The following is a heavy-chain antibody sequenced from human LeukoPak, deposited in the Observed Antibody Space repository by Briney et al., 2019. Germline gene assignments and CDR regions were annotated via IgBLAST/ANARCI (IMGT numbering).Heavy chain of an antibody. J-gene: IGHJ6*02. CDR3: ATLVGGWFQPPSRKGYGMDV. V-gene: IGHV3-21*01. CDR1: GFTFSSYS. CDR2: ISSSSSYI. Sequence: GGSLRLSCAASGFTFSSYSMNWVRQAPGKGLEWVSSISSSSSYIYYADSVKGRFTISRDNAKNSLYLQMNSLRAEDTAVYYCATLVGGWFQPPSRKGYGMDVWGQGTTVTVSS. D-gene: IGHD2-8*02.